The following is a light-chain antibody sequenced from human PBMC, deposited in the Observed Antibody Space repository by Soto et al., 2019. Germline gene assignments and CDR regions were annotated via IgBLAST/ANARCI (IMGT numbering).Light chain of an antibody. CDR1: QGISSW. J-gene: IGKJ5*01. Sequence: DIQMTQSPSSVSASVGDRVTITCRASQGISSWLAWYQQKPGKAPKLLIYAASSLQNGVPSRFSSCGSAADFTITISSLQPDDFATYYCQQANSFPITFCQGTRLEIK. CDR3: QQANSFPIT. CDR2: AAS. V-gene: IGKV1-12*01.